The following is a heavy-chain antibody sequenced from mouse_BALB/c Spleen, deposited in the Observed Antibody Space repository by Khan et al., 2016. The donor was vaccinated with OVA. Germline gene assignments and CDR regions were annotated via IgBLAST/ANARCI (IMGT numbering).Heavy chain of an antibody. Sequence: EVELVESGAGLVRPGGSLKLSCAASGFSFSSYSMPWVRQTPEKRLEWVATISSGGSYTYYPDSVKGRFTISRDNAKNTQYLQVNSLTSEDTAMYYGTEHRGSNGSSPYFDYWGQGTTLTVSS. V-gene: IGHV5-6-4*01. J-gene: IGHJ2*01. CDR2: ISSGGSYT. CDR1: GFSFSSYS. D-gene: IGHD1-1*01. CDR3: TEHRGSNGSSPYFDY.